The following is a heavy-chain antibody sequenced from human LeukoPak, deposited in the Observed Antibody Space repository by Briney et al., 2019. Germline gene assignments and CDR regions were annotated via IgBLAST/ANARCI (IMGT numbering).Heavy chain of an antibody. CDR1: GFTFSNYA. CDR3: ARDSNWD. J-gene: IGHJ4*02. CDR2: ISYDGSNK. Sequence: GRSLRLSCAASGFTFSNYAMHWVRQAPGKGLEWVAVISYDGSNKYYADSVKGRFTISRDNSKNTLYLQMNSLRAEDTAVYYCARDSNWDWGQGTLVTVSS. V-gene: IGHV3-30-3*01. D-gene: IGHD7-27*01.